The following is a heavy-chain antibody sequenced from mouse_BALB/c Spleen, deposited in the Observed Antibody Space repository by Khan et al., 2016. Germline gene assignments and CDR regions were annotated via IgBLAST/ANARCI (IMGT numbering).Heavy chain of an antibody. CDR1: GYSITSGYG. CDR3: ARTARIKY. D-gene: IGHD1-2*01. CDR2: ISSSGST. J-gene: IGHJ2*01. Sequence: EVQLQESGPGLVKPSQSLSLTCTVTGYSITSGYGWNWIRPFPGNKLEWMGYISSSGSTNYKPSLKSRISITRAKYKNQFFLQLNSVTTEDTATYYCARTARIKYWGQGTTLTVSS. V-gene: IGHV3-2*02.